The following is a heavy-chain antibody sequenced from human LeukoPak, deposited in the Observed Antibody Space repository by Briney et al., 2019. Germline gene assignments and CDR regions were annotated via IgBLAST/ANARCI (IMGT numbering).Heavy chain of an antibody. CDR3: ARERASCYFDY. CDR2: ISNDGGYI. D-gene: IGHD1-1*01. J-gene: IGHJ4*02. Sequence: GRSLRLSCAASGISFSIYTMHWFRQAPGKGLEWVAVISNDGGYIDYADSVRGRFTISRDNSKNTLLLQMNSLRGEDTAGYSCARERASCYFDYWGQGTLVTVSS. V-gene: IGHV3-30*04. CDR1: GISFSIYT.